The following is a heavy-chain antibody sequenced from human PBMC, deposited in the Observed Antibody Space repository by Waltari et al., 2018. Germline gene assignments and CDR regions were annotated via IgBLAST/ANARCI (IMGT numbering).Heavy chain of an antibody. CDR3: ARGMRGSSTSFYYYYYYMDV. D-gene: IGHD2-2*01. CDR1: GYTFTSYD. CDR2: MNPNSGNT. V-gene: IGHV1-8*01. J-gene: IGHJ6*03. Sequence: QVQLVQSGAEVKKPGASVKVSCKASGYTFTSYDINWVRQATGHGLEWMGWMNPNSGNTGYAQKFQGRVTMTRNTSISTAYMELSSLRSEDTAVYYCARGMRGSSTSFYYYYYYMDVWSKGTTVTISS.